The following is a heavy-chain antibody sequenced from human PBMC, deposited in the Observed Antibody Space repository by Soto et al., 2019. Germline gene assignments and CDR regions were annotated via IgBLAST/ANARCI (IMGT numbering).Heavy chain of an antibody. Sequence: AAVKVSCKASGYTFTGYYMHWVRQAPGQGLEWMGWINPNSGGTNYAQKFQGRVTMTRDTSISTAYMELSRLRSDDTAVYYCASTSYYDSSGLDYWGQGTLVTVSS. D-gene: IGHD3-22*01. CDR2: INPNSGGT. CDR3: ASTSYYDSSGLDY. J-gene: IGHJ4*02. CDR1: GYTFTGYY. V-gene: IGHV1-2*02.